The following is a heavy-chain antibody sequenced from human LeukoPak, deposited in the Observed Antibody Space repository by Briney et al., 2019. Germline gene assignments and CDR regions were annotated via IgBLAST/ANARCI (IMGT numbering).Heavy chain of an antibody. J-gene: IGHJ4*02. D-gene: IGHD2-15*01. V-gene: IGHV3-53*01. CDR3: ARGISSRYFDY. CDR1: GFXVSNNY. Sequence: GGPLRLSCAASGFXVSNNYITWVRQAPGKGREWVSVIYSGGSTYYADSVKGRFTISRDNSKNTLYLQMNSLRAEDTAVYYCARGISSRYFDYWGQGTRVTVSS. CDR2: IYSGGST.